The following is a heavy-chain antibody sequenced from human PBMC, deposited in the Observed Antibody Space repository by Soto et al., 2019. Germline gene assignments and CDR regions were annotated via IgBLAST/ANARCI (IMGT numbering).Heavy chain of an antibody. CDR3: ARGTRLGYCSGGSRYSWFDP. D-gene: IGHD2-15*01. Sequence: ASVKVSCKASGYTFTSYGISWVRQAPGQGLEWMGWISAYNGNTNYAQKLQGRVTMTTDTSTSTAYMELRSLRSDDTAVYYCARGTRLGYCSGGSRYSWFDPWGQGTLVTVSS. J-gene: IGHJ5*02. CDR1: GYTFTSYG. CDR2: ISAYNGNT. V-gene: IGHV1-18*01.